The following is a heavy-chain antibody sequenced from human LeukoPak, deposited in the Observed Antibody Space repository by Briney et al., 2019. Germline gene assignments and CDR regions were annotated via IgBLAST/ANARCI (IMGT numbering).Heavy chain of an antibody. D-gene: IGHD2-15*01. CDR2: ISYSGNT. Sequence: SSETLSLTCTVSGGSISSYYWSWLRQPPGKGLEWIGYISYSGNTNYNPSLKSRVTISVDTSKNQFSLKLSSVTAADTAVYYCARQLVVVVAAKEGWFDPWGQGTLVTVSS. CDR1: GGSISSYY. J-gene: IGHJ5*02. V-gene: IGHV4-59*08. CDR3: ARQLVVVVAAKEGWFDP.